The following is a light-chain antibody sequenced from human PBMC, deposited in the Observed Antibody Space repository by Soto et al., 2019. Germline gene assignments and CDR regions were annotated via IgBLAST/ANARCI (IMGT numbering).Light chain of an antibody. CDR2: DTS. J-gene: IGKJ4*01. CDR1: QNVHSD. CDR3: QQYNNWPLT. V-gene: IGKV3-15*01. Sequence: EVVMTQSPDTLSVSPGDGATLSCRASQNVHSDLAWYQQKPGQAPRLVIYDTSTRATDIPVRFTGGESGTEFTLTISSLKSEDFAVYYCQQYNNWPLTFGGGTKVEIK.